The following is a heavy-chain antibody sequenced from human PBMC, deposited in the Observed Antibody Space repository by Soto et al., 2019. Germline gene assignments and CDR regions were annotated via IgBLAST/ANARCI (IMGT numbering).Heavy chain of an antibody. CDR3: ARGYCSSTSCQYYFDF. CDR2: INGGNGDT. J-gene: IGHJ4*02. CDR1: GYTFTGYA. D-gene: IGHD2-2*01. V-gene: IGHV1-3*01. Sequence: ASVKVSFKASGYTFTGYAIHWVRQAPGQRHEWMGWINGGNGDTKYSQKFQGRVTITRDTSASTAYMELTSLGSEDTAVYHCARGYCSSTSCQYYFDFWGQGTLVTVSS.